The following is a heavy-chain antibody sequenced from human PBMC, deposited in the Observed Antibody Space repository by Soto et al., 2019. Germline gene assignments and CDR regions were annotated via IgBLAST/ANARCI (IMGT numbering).Heavy chain of an antibody. Sequence: SLRLYCAASGFTFSSYGMHWGRQAPGKGLEWVAVISYDGSNKYYADSVKGRFTISRDNSKNTLYLQMNSLRAEDTAVYYCAKERTIRFLEWLFYYWGQGTLVTVSS. D-gene: IGHD3-3*01. CDR2: ISYDGSNK. CDR1: GFTFSSYG. V-gene: IGHV3-30*18. CDR3: AKERTIRFLEWLFYY. J-gene: IGHJ4*02.